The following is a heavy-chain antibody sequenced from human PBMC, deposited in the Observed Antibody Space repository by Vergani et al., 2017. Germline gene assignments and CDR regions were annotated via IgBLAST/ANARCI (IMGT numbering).Heavy chain of an antibody. D-gene: IGHD3-10*01. V-gene: IGHV3-74*01. Sequence: EVQLVESGGGLVQPGGSLRLSCAASGFTFSSYWMHWVRQAPGKGLVWVSRINSDGSSTSYADSVKGRFTISRDNAKNTLYLQMNSLRAEDTAVYYCERRRITMVRGVTEKYSYYYYYGMDVWGQGTTVTVSS. CDR1: GFTFSSYW. CDR2: INSDGSST. J-gene: IGHJ6*02. CDR3: ERRRITMVRGVTEKYSYYYYYGMDV.